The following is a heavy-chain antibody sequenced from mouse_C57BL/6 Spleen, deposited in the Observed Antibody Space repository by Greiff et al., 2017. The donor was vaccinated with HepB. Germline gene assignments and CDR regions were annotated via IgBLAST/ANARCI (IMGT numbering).Heavy chain of an antibody. V-gene: IGHV5-17*01. CDR3: ARLCLGYAMDY. CDR2: ISSGSSTI. J-gene: IGHJ4*01. Sequence: EVKVVESGGGLVKPGGSLKLSCAASGFTFSDYGMHWVRQAPEKGLEWVAYISSGSSTIYYADTAKGRFTISRDNAKNTLFLQMTSLRSEDTAMYYCARLCLGYAMDYWGQGTSVTVSS. D-gene: IGHD6-5*01. CDR1: GFTFSDYG.